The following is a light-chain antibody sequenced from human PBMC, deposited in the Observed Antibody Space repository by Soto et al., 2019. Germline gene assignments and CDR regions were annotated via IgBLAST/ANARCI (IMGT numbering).Light chain of an antibody. CDR1: QSVSSSY. CDR2: GAS. Sequence: EIVLTQSPGTLSLSPGERATLSCRASQSVSSSYLAWYQQNPGQAPRLLIYGASCRATGIPDRFSGSGSGTDFTLTISRLEPEDFAVYFCQQYDSSPLTFGGGTKVEIK. J-gene: IGKJ4*01. CDR3: QQYDSSPLT. V-gene: IGKV3-20*01.